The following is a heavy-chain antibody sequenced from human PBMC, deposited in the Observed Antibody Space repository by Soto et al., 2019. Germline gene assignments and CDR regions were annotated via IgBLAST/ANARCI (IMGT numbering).Heavy chain of an antibody. CDR3: ARDISGPADN. Sequence: EVHLVESGGGLVQPGGSLRLSCAASGFTFRNFWMHWVRLAPGKGLVWVSLIKTDVSATYYADSVKGRFTISRDNAKNTVYLQMNSLRAEDTAVYYCARDISGPADNWGRGTLVTVSS. V-gene: IGHV3-74*01. CDR2: IKTDVSAT. J-gene: IGHJ4*02. D-gene: IGHD5-12*01. CDR1: GFTFRNFW.